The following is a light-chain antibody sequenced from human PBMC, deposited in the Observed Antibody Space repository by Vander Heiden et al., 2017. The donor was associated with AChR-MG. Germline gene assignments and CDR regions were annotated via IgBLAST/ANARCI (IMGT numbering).Light chain of an antibody. V-gene: IGLV1-44*01. CDR3: AAWDDSLNGYV. CDR2: NNN. Sequence: QSVLTQPPSASGTPGQSVTISCSGGSSNIGINTVSWYQQFPGTAPKLLIFNNNQRPSGVPARFSGSKSGTSASLAISGLQSEEEADYYCAAWDDSLNGYVFGSGTKVTVL. CDR1: SSNIGINT. J-gene: IGLJ1*01.